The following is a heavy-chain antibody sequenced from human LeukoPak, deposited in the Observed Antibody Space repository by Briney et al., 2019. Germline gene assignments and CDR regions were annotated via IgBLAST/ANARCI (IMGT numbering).Heavy chain of an antibody. CDR2: IYYSGTT. Sequence: SETLSLTCTVSGGSISSYYWGWIRQPPGKGLGWNGYIYYSGTTNYNPSLKSRVTISVDTSTNQFSLKLSSVTAADTAVYYCARDNSGYCSGGSCYHFDYWGQGTLVTVSS. V-gene: IGHV4-59*01. J-gene: IGHJ4*02. D-gene: IGHD2-15*01. CDR1: GGSISSYY. CDR3: ARDNSGYCSGGSCYHFDY.